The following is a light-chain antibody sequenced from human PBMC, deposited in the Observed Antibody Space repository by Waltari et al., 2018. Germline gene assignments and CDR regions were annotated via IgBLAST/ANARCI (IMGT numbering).Light chain of an antibody. CDR1: RSNPGAGYD. CDR3: QSYDRSLSGSV. CDR2: TDT. J-gene: IGLJ3*02. V-gene: IGLV1-40*01. Sequence: QSVLTQPPSVSGAPGQRVPIPCPGSRSNPGAGYDVPWSQHFPGAGPKLILSTDTHRPPGVPDRFSGSKSGTSASLAVTGLQADDEADYYCQSYDRSLSGSVFGGGTKLTVL.